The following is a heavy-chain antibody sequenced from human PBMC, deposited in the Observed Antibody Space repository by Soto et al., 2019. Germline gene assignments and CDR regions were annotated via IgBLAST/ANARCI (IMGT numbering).Heavy chain of an antibody. CDR3: ARGGGFSPYYYNLDV. V-gene: IGHV1-46*02. Sequence: ASVKVSCKASGYTLNTYYMHWVRQAPGQGPEWMGIINPRGGGTTYAQNFQDRVTMTSDTSSSTVYMELSSLRSEDTAEYYCARGGGFSPYYYNLDVWGQGTTVTVSS. J-gene: IGHJ6*03. D-gene: IGHD2-15*01. CDR1: GYTLNTYY. CDR2: INPRGGGT.